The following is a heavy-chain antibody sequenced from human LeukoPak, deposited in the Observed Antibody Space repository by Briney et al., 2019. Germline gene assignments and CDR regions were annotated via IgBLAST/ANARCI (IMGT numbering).Heavy chain of an antibody. CDR3: ARDRIAAAGRGWFDP. Sequence: GXSLRLSCAASGFTFSSYWMHWVRQAPGKGLVWVSRINSDGSSTNYADSVKGRFTISRDNAKTTLYLQMNSLRAEDTAVYYCARDRIAAAGRGWFDPWGQGTLVTVSS. CDR2: INSDGSST. V-gene: IGHV3-74*01. D-gene: IGHD6-13*01. J-gene: IGHJ5*02. CDR1: GFTFSSYW.